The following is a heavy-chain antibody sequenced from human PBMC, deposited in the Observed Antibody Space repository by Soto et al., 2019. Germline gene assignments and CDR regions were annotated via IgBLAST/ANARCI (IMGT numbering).Heavy chain of an antibody. CDR2: INPNSGGT. D-gene: IGHD3-3*01. Sequence: ASVKVSCKASGYTFTGYYMHWVRQAPGQGLEWMGLINPNSGGTNYAQKFQGRVTMTRDTSISTAYMELSRLRSDDTAVYYCARAYYDFWSGYSHYYFDYWGQGTLVTVSS. V-gene: IGHV1-2*02. CDR3: ARAYYDFWSGYSHYYFDY. CDR1: GYTFTGYY. J-gene: IGHJ4*02.